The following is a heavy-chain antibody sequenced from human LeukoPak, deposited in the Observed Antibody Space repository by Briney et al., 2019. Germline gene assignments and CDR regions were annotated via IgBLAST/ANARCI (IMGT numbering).Heavy chain of an antibody. J-gene: IGHJ5*02. Sequence: SETLSLTCTVSGGSISSSSYYWGWIRQPPGKGLEWIGIIYYSGSTYYNPSLKSRVTISVDTSKNQFSLKLSSVTAADTAVYYCAGIPIWFGELLGASWFDPWGQGTLVTVSS. CDR2: IYYSGST. CDR1: GGSISSSSYY. CDR3: AGIPIWFGELLGASWFDP. V-gene: IGHV4-39*01. D-gene: IGHD3-10*01.